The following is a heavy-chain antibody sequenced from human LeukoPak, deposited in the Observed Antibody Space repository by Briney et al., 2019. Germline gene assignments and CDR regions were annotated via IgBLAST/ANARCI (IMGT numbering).Heavy chain of an antibody. CDR3: AKGSVQYYFDS. CDR1: GFTFKNYA. D-gene: IGHD3-10*01. Sequence: PGGSLRLSCAASGFTFKNYAMYWVRQAPGKGLEWVSAIIESGESTYYTDSVKGRFTISRDNSKNTLYLQMNSLRAEDTAFYYCAKGSVQYYFDSWGQGTLVTVSS. V-gene: IGHV3-23*01. J-gene: IGHJ4*02. CDR2: IIESGEST.